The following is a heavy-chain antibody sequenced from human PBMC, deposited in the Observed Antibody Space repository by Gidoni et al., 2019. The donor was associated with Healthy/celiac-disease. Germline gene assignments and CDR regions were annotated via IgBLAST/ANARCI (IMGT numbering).Heavy chain of an antibody. J-gene: IGHJ5*02. Sequence: QVQLQQSGPGLVKPSQTLSLTCAISGDSVSSHRAAWNWIRPSPSRGLEWLGRTYYRSKWYNDYAVSVKSRITINPDTSKNQFSLQLNSVTPEDTAVYYCARDWYSSGWYGDNWFDPWGQGTLVTVSS. CDR2: TYYRSKWYN. CDR3: ARDWYSSGWYGDNWFDP. V-gene: IGHV6-1*01. CDR1: GDSVSSHRAA. D-gene: IGHD6-19*01.